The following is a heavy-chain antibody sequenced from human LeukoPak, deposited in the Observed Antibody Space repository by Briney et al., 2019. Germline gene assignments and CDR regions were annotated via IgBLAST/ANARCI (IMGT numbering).Heavy chain of an antibody. CDR1: GGSFSGYY. CDR2: INHSGST. Sequence: LSETLSLTCAVYGGSFSGYYWSWLRQPPGKGLEWIGEINHSGSTNYNPSLTSRVTISVDTSTNQFSLKLSSVTAADTAVYYCARSSERGGIAARPRYFQHWGQGTLVTVSS. D-gene: IGHD6-6*01. J-gene: IGHJ1*01. CDR3: ARSSERGGIAARPRYFQH. V-gene: IGHV4-34*01.